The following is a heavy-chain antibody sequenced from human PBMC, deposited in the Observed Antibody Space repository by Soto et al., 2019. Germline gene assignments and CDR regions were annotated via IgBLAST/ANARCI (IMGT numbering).Heavy chain of an antibody. CDR3: ARQRTSVVTQAYFDD. CDR1: GGSINSRIYY. D-gene: IGHD2-21*02. V-gene: IGHV4-39*01. J-gene: IGHJ4*02. Sequence: SETLSLTCTVSGGSINSRIYYWGWIRHSPGKGLEWIGSIYYSGSTYYNPSLKSRVAMSVDTSKNQFSLKLRSVSAADTAVYYCARQRTSVVTQAYFDDWGQGSLVTVSS. CDR2: IYYSGST.